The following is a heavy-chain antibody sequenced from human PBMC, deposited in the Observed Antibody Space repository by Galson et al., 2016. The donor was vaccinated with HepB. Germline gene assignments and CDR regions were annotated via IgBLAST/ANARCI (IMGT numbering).Heavy chain of an antibody. D-gene: IGHD1-1*01. Sequence: SLRLSCAASGLTVSSNYMSWVRQAPGKGLEWVSVIYSGGGTYYADSVQGRFTISGDNSKNTVFLEMNSLRAEDTAVYYCTTGGGNWALGMDVWGQGTLVTVSS. V-gene: IGHV3-53*01. J-gene: IGHJ4*02. CDR3: TTGGGNWALGMDV. CDR2: IYSGGGT. CDR1: GLTVSSNY.